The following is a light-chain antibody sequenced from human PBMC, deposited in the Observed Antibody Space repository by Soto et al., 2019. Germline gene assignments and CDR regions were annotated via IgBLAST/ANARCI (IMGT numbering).Light chain of an antibody. J-gene: IGKJ5*01. CDR2: DAS. V-gene: IGKV1-5*01. CDR1: QSLNND. CDR3: QQYHRSSVT. Sequence: IQLTQSPSSLSASVGDRVTITCRASQSLNNDLAWYQQKQGKAPNLXIYDASTLERGVPSRFSGTGSGTEFTLAISSLQPDDFATYYCQQYHRSSVTFGQGTRLEIK.